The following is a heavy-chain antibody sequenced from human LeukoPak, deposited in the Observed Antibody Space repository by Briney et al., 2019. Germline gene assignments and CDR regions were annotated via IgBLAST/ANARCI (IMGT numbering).Heavy chain of an antibody. CDR3: ARAVRSYYYGSGSYTALSYYYYGMDV. CDR1: GGSISSSNW. J-gene: IGHJ6*02. D-gene: IGHD3-10*01. Sequence: PSETLSLTCAVSGGSISSSNWWSWVRQPPGKGLEWIGEIYHSGSTNYNPSLKSRVTISVDKSKNQFSLKLSSVTAADTAVYYCARAVRSYYYGSGSYTALSYYYYGMDVWGQGTTVTVSS. CDR2: IYHSGST. V-gene: IGHV4-4*02.